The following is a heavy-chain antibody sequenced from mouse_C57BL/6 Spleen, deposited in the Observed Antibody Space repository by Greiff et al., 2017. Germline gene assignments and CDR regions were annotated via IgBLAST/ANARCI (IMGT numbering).Heavy chain of an antibody. CDR1: GYTFTSYW. CDR2: IDPSDSYT. J-gene: IGHJ4*01. CDR3: ARSGLLRYAMDY. D-gene: IGHD1-1*01. V-gene: IGHV1-50*01. Sequence: QVQLKQPGAELVKPGASVKLSCKASGYTFTSYWMQWVKQRPGQGLEWIGEIDPSDSYTNYNQKFKGKATLTVDTSSSTAYMQLSSLTSEDSAVYYCARSGLLRYAMDYWGQGTSVTVSS.